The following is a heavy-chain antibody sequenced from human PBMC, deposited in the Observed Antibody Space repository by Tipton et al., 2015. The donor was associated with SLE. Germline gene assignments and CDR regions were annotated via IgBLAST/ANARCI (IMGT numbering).Heavy chain of an antibody. Sequence: TLSLTCTVSGGSISSGSYYWSWIRQPAGKGLEWIGYIYTSGSTNYNPSLKSRVTISVDTSKSQFSLKLSSVTAADTAVYYCARAKGGYSYGQYYYYYYGMDVWGQGTMVTVSS. CDR2: IYTSGST. V-gene: IGHV4-61*09. CDR3: ARAKGGYSYGQYYYYYYGMDV. J-gene: IGHJ6*02. CDR1: GGSISSGSYY. D-gene: IGHD5-18*01.